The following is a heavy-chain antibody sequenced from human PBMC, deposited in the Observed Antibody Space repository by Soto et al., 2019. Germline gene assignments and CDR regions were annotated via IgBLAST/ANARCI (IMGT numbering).Heavy chain of an antibody. CDR2: IGGSGAPT. CDR3: ASKLTFGSSSDY. CDR1: GFTFSNYA. D-gene: IGHD3-10*01. Sequence: EVQLLESGGGLVQPGVSLRLSCAASGFTFSNYAMNWVRQAPGKGLEWVSTIGGSGAPTYYADSVRGRFTISRDNSKNTLYLQMNSLRDEDTAVYFCASKLTFGSSSDYWGQGTLVTVSS. J-gene: IGHJ4*02. V-gene: IGHV3-23*01.